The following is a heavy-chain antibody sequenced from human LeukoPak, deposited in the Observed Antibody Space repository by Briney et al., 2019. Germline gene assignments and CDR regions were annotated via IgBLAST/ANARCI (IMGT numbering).Heavy chain of an antibody. CDR1: GVSISSDSYY. V-gene: IGHV4-61*02. CDR2: FYTSGTT. D-gene: IGHD2-15*01. Sequence: PSETLSLTCTVSGVSISSDSYYWGWIRQPAGKGLEWIGRFYTSGTTNYNPSLKSRVTISVDTSKNQFSLKLRSVTAADTALYYCARSELSCSGGSCPTRYAFDIWGQGTVVTASS. J-gene: IGHJ3*02. CDR3: ARSELSCSGGSCPTRYAFDI.